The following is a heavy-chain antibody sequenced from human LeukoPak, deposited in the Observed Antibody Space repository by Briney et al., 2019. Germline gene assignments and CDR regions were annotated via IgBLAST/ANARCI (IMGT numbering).Heavy chain of an antibody. CDR1: GFTFNSYA. Sequence: GGSLRLSCAASGFTFNSYAMSWVRQAPGKGLEWVSAISGSGGSTYYADSVKGRFTISRDNSKNTLYLQMNSLRAEDTAVYYCAKAGYYDSSGYPIDYWGQGTLVTVSS. J-gene: IGHJ4*02. D-gene: IGHD3-22*01. CDR2: ISGSGGST. CDR3: AKAGYYDSSGYPIDY. V-gene: IGHV3-23*01.